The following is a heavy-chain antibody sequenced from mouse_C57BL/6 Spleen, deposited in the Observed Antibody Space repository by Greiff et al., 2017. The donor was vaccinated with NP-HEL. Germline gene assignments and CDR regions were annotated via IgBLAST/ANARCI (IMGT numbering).Heavy chain of an antibody. CDR3: ARNDYYGSSYWYFDV. J-gene: IGHJ1*03. V-gene: IGHV2-9-1*01. Sequence: VKLQESGPGLVAPSQSLSITCTVSGFSLTSYAISWVRQPPGQGLEWLGEIWTGGGSTYYSPPKYRLCICKDNSKSQVFLKMNSLPTDDTARYYCARNDYYGSSYWYFDVWGTGTTVTVSS. D-gene: IGHD1-1*01. CDR2: IWTGGGS. CDR1: GFSLTSYA.